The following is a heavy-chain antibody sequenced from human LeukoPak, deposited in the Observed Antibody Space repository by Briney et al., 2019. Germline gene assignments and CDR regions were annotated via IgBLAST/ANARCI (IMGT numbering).Heavy chain of an antibody. J-gene: IGHJ4*02. Sequence: SETLSLTCEVYGGSFSGYYWSWIRQPPGKGLGWIGEINHSGSTNYDPSLKSRVTMSVDTSKNQFFLKLSSVTAADTAVYYCARGLDCSNTSCYGPVDYWGQGTLVTVSS. D-gene: IGHD2-2*01. CDR2: INHSGST. CDR3: ARGLDCSNTSCYGPVDY. V-gene: IGHV4-34*01. CDR1: GGSFSGYY.